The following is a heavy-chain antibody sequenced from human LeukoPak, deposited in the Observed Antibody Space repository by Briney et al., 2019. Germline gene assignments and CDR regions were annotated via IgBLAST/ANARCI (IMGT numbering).Heavy chain of an antibody. J-gene: IGHJ3*02. CDR3: ARVGGSYGGAFDI. D-gene: IGHD1-26*01. CDR1: GGSISSYY. V-gene: IGHV4-59*01. Sequence: PSETLSLTCTVSGGSISSYYWSWLRQPPGKGLEWIGYIYYSGSTNYNPSLKSRVTISVDTSKNQFSLKLSSVTAADTAVYYCARVGGSYGGAFDIWGQGTMVTVSS. CDR2: IYYSGST.